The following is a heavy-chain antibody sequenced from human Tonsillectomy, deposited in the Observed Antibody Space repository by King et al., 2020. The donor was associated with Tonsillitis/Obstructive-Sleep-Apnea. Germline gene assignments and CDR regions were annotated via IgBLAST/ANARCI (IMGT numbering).Heavy chain of an antibody. D-gene: IGHD4-17*01. V-gene: IGHV3-53*01. CDR3: ARRVREDDDYRGWFDP. Sequence: QLVQSGGGLIQPGGSLRLSCAASGFTVSSNYMNWVLQAPGKGLEGVSVIYSGDDTYYADSVKGRFTISRDNSKNTLYLQMNSLRAEDTAVYYCARRVREDDDYRGWFDPWGQGTLVTVSS. CDR2: IYSGDDT. CDR1: GFTVSSNY. J-gene: IGHJ5*02.